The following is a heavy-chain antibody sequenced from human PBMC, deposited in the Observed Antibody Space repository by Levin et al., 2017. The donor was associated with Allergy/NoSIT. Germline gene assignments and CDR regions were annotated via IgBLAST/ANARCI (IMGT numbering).Heavy chain of an antibody. CDR2: ISPNNGHT. Sequence: GASVKVSCPASGYTFRVYGIIWVRQAPGEGLEWLGWISPNNGHTKVSHKVQGRVTMTTDASTTTAYLDIRSLTSDDTAVYYCARDLGTGWYDNAFEIWGQGSLVSVSS. J-gene: IGHJ3*02. V-gene: IGHV1-18*01. D-gene: IGHD6-19*01. CDR3: ARDLGTGWYDNAFEI. CDR1: GYTFRVYG.